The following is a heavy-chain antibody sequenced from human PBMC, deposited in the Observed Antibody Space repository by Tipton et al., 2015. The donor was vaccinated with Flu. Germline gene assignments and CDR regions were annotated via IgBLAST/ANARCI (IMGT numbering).Heavy chain of an antibody. D-gene: IGHD6-13*01. Sequence: TLSLTCIVSGGSISSYYWSWIRQPAGKGLEWIAFIDSSGSTTYNPSLLSRGSMSVDTSKNQFSLSLSSVTAADTAVYYCARPGSAGTLSYFDLWGRGTMVTVST. CDR1: GGSISSYY. J-gene: IGHJ2*01. CDR2: IDSSGST. V-gene: IGHV4-4*07. CDR3: ARPGSAGTLSYFDL.